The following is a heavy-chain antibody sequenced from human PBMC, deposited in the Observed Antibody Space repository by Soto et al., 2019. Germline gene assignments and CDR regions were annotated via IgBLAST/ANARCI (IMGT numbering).Heavy chain of an antibody. CDR1: GYSISSGYY. J-gene: IGHJ4*02. D-gene: IGHD3-3*01. V-gene: IGHV4-38-2*01. CDR3: ARTYYDFWSGHGFVDY. Sequence: PSETLSLTCAVSGYSISSGYYWGWIRQPPGKGLEWIGSIYHSGSTYYNPSLKSRVTISVDTSKNQFSLKLSSVTAADTAVYCCARTYYDFWSGHGFVDYWGQGTLVTVSS. CDR2: IYHSGST.